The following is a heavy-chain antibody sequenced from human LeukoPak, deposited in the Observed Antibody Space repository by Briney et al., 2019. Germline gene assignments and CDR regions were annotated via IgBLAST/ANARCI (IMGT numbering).Heavy chain of an antibody. V-gene: IGHV1-2*02. CDR2: INPNSGGT. Sequence: GASVKVSCKTSGYSFTDYYMHWVRQAPGQGLEWMGWINPNSGGTSSAQKFQGRVTMTRDTSITTVYMEVSWLTSDDTAIYYCARADRLDGGPYLIGPWGQGTLATVSS. CDR3: ARADRLDGGPYLIGP. J-gene: IGHJ5*02. D-gene: IGHD2-21*01. CDR1: GYSFTDYY.